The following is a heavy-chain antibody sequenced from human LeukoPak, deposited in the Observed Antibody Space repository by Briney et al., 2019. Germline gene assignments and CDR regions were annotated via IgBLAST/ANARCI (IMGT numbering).Heavy chain of an antibody. V-gene: IGHV3-7*01. CDR2: IKQDGSEK. D-gene: IGHD2-2*02. CDR3: ARGNLLDIVVVPAAINFDY. CDR1: GFTFSSYW. Sequence: GGSLRLSCAASGFTFSSYWMSWVRQAPGKGLEWVANIKQDGSEKYYVDSVKGRFTISRDNAKNSLYLQMNSLRAEDTAVYYCARGNLLDIVVVPAAINFDYWGQGTLVTVSS. J-gene: IGHJ4*02.